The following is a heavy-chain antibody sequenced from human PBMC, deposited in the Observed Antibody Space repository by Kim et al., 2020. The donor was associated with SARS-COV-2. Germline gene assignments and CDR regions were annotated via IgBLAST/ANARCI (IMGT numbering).Heavy chain of an antibody. Sequence: TNHNPSRKSRVTISVDTSKNQFSLKLSSVSAADTAVYYCARGKTTVAFDYWGQGTLVTVSS. CDR3: ARGKTTVAFDY. J-gene: IGHJ4*02. D-gene: IGHD4-17*01. V-gene: IGHV4-34*01. CDR2: T.